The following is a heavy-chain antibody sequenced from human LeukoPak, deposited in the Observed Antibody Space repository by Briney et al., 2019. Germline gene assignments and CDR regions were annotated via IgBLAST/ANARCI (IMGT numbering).Heavy chain of an antibody. CDR2: INQDGSEK. CDR3: ARDDLHGN. J-gene: IGHJ4*02. CDR1: GFTFSSYW. V-gene: IGHV3-7*01. Sequence: PGGSLRLSCAASGFTFSSYWMSWVRQAPGKGLEWVANINQDGSEKHYMDSVEGRFTISRDNAKNSLYLQMNSLRVEDTAVYYCARDDLHGNWGQGTLVTVSS. D-gene: IGHD1-1*01.